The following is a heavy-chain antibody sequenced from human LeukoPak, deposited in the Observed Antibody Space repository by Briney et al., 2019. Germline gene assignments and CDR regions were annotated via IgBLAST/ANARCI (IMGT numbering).Heavy chain of an antibody. CDR1: GYTFTSYG. CDR2: ISGYNGYT. J-gene: IGHJ6*03. Sequence: ASVKVSCKASGYTFTSYGINWVRQAPGQGLEWMGWISGYNGYTYYAQKLQGRVTMTTDTSTSTAYMELRSLRSGDTAVYYCARGAVNRYNWNDDNFYYYYMDVWGKGTTVTISS. V-gene: IGHV1-18*01. D-gene: IGHD1-1*01. CDR3: ARGAVNRYNWNDDNFYYYYMDV.